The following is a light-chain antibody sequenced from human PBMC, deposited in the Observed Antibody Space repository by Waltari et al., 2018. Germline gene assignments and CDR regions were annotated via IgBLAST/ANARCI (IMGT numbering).Light chain of an antibody. CDR3: SSYTSIKTPYVV. V-gene: IGLV2-14*01. Sequence: QSALTQPASVSGSPGQSITISCTGTTRHVGRYNFVSWYQCHPGKAPELIIYEVTNRPSGFSDLFSGSKSGNTASLSISGLQPEDEADYYCSSYTSIKTPYVVFGGGTKVTVL. J-gene: IGLJ2*01. CDR2: EVT. CDR1: TRHVGRYNF.